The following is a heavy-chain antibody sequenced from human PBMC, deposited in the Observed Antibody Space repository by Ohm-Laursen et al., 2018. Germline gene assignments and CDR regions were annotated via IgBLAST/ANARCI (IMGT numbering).Heavy chain of an antibody. CDR1: GFAFRTYE. CDR2: ISSRGSTI. CDR3: ARDAPNYKTISGVVTALGMDV. J-gene: IGHJ6*02. V-gene: IGHV3-48*03. D-gene: IGHD3-3*01. Sequence: SLRLSCAAAGFAFRTYEMNWVRQAPGKGLEWVSYISSRGSTIYYADFVKGRFTISRDNAKTTLYLQMNSLRAEDTAVYYCARDAPNYKTISGVVTALGMDVWGQGTTVTVSS.